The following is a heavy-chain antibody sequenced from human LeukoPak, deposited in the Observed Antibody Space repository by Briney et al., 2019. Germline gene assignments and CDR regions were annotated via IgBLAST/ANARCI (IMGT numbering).Heavy chain of an antibody. J-gene: IGHJ4*02. CDR3: ATTERRDFSTGY. CDR2: IYYSWST. D-gene: IGHD2/OR15-2a*01. V-gene: IGHV4-39*01. Sequence: SETLSLTCTVSGVSLSITTYFWVYIRQPPGQGLEWLGSIYYSWSTYYSPSLEIRITMSMDTSKNQFYLQLTSASATDMAVYYYATTERRDFSTGYWGQGSLVSVSS. CDR1: GVSLSITTYF.